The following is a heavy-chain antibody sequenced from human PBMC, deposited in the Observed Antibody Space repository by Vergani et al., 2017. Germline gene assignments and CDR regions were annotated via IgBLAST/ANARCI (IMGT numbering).Heavy chain of an antibody. CDR2: IHPADSDT. V-gene: IGHV5-51*01. CDR3: ARLYGRDSSGSKYFDY. J-gene: IGHJ4*02. CDR1: GHSFTNYW. Sequence: EVQLVQSGAEVKKPGESLTISCQISGHSFTNYWIVWVRQMPGKGLEWMGIIHPADSDTRYSPSFQGQVTISVDKSISTAYLQRSSLGASDSAMYYCARLYGRDSSGSKYFDYWGQGTLVTVSS. D-gene: IGHD3-22*01.